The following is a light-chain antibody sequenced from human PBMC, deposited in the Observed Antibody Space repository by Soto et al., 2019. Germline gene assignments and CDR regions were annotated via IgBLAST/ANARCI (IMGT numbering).Light chain of an antibody. Sequence: DIVMTQSPLSLPVTPGESASISCRSSQSLLYGNGYNYLDWYLQRPGQSPQLLIYLGSNRASGVPDRFSGSGSGREFTLKISRVEAEDVGVYYCMVALHTPHTFGQGTKLEIK. CDR1: QSLLYGNGYNY. CDR2: LGS. CDR3: MVALHTPHT. V-gene: IGKV2-28*01. J-gene: IGKJ2*01.